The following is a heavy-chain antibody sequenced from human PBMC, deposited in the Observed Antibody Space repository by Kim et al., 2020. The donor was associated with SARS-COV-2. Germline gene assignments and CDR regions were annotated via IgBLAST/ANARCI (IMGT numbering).Heavy chain of an antibody. J-gene: IGHJ4*02. D-gene: IGHD2-2*03. CDR2: IVGSDGTT. CDR1: GFTFTGYA. V-gene: IGHV3-23*01. Sequence: GGSLRLSCTTSGFTFTGYAMSWVRQAPGKGLEWVSSIVGSDGTTYYVDSVKGRFTISRDNSKNTLYLQMNSLRADDTAVYYCMKGGWGWIWDHWGQGT. CDR3: MKGGWGWIWDH.